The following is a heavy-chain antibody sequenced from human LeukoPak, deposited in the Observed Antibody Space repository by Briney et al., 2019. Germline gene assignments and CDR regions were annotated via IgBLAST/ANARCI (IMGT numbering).Heavy chain of an antibody. V-gene: IGHV3-23*01. CDR1: GFTFSSYA. CDR3: AKALPVTYYYDSSGYSVVNYFDY. D-gene: IGHD3-22*01. CDR2: ISGSGGST. Sequence: GGSLRLSCAASGFTFSSYAMSWVRQAPGKGLEWVSAISGSGGSTYYADSAKGRFTISRDNSKNTLYLQMNSLRAEDTAVYYCAKALPVTYYYDSSGYSVVNYFDYWGQGTLVTVSS. J-gene: IGHJ4*02.